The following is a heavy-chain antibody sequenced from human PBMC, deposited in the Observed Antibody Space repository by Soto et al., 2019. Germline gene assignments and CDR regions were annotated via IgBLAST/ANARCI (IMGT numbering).Heavy chain of an antibody. Sequence: QVQLAESGGSVVQPGRSLRLSCAASGFTFSSYGMHWVRQAPGKGLEWVTGILYDGSDKYYADSVKGRFTVSRENSKNTLYLQMNSLRTEDSAVYYCAKAGGGFGDFVHHWGQGTPVTVSS. J-gene: IGHJ4*02. D-gene: IGHD3-10*01. CDR1: GFTFSSYG. V-gene: IGHV3-30*18. CDR3: AKAGGGFGDFVHH. CDR2: ILYDGSDK.